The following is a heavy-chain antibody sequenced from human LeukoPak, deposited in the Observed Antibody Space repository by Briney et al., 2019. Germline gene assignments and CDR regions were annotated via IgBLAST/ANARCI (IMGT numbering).Heavy chain of an antibody. J-gene: IGHJ4*02. Sequence: GGSLRLSCAASGFTFSSYAMSWVRQAPGKWLEWVSAISGSGGSTYYADSVKGRFTISRDNSKNTLYLQMNSLRAEDTAVYYCAKDRTRGIAAAGRSFDYWGQGTLVTVSS. CDR3: AKDRTRGIAAAGRSFDY. CDR2: ISGSGGST. V-gene: IGHV3-23*01. CDR1: GFTFSSYA. D-gene: IGHD6-13*01.